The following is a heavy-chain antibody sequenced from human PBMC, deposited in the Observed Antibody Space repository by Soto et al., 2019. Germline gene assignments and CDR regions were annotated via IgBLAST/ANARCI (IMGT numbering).Heavy chain of an antibody. CDR2: IYYSGST. D-gene: IGHD3-10*01. CDR3: ARDRPQVLWFGELSI. Sequence: SETLSLTCTVSGGSISSYYWSWIRQPPGKGLEWIGYIYYSGSTNYNPSLKSRVTISVDTSKNQFSLKLSSVTAADTAVYYCARDRPQVLWFGELSIWGQGTMVTVS. CDR1: GGSISSYY. J-gene: IGHJ3*02. V-gene: IGHV4-59*01.